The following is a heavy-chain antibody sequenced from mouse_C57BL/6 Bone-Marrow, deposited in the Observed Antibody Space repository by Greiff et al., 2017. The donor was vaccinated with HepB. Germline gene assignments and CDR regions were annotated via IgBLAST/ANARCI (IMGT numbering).Heavy chain of an antibody. CDR3: ARDLLPGHGGFAY. Sequence: DVQLVESEGGLVQPGSSMKLSCTASGFTFSDYYMAWVRQVPEKGLEWVANINYDGSSTYYLDSLKSRFIISRDNAKNILYLQMSSLKSEDTATYYCARDLLPGHGGFAYWGQGTLVTVSA. CDR2: INYDGSST. CDR1: GFTFSDYY. D-gene: IGHD5-5*01. J-gene: IGHJ3*01. V-gene: IGHV5-16*01.